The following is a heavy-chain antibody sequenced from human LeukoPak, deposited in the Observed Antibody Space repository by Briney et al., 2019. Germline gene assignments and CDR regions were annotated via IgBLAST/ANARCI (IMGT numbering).Heavy chain of an antibody. CDR3: AKDMWEDYGDYVGYFDY. CDR2: ISWNSGSI. Sequence: TGGSLRLSCTASGFTFDDHAMHWVRHAPGKGLEWVSGISWNSGSIGYADSVKGRFTISRDNAKNSLYLQMNSLRAEDTALYYCAKDMWEDYGDYVGYFDYWGQGTLVTVSS. CDR1: GFTFDDHA. D-gene: IGHD4-17*01. J-gene: IGHJ4*02. V-gene: IGHV3-9*01.